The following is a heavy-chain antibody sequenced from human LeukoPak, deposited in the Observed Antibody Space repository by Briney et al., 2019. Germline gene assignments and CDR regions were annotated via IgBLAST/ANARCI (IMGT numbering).Heavy chain of an antibody. Sequence: SETLSLTCTVSGGSISSGSYYWSWIRQPAGKGLEWIGRIYTSGSTNYNPSLKSRVTISVDTSKNQFSLKLSSVTAADTAVYYCARDRSYSSSSGHDDAFDIWGQGTMVTVSS. V-gene: IGHV4-61*02. J-gene: IGHJ3*02. D-gene: IGHD6-13*01. CDR2: IYTSGST. CDR1: GGSISSGSYY. CDR3: ARDRSYSSSSGHDDAFDI.